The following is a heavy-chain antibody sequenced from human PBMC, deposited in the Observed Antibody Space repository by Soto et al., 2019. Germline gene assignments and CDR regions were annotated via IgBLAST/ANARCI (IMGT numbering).Heavy chain of an antibody. Sequence: GESLKISCKGSGYSFTSYWISWVRQMPGKGLEWMGRIDPSDSYTNYSPSFQGHVTISADKSISTAYLQWSSLKASDTAMYYCARLLRDSQWEPLPPYSYGMDVWGQGTTVTVSS. CDR2: IDPSDSYT. D-gene: IGHD1-26*01. V-gene: IGHV5-10-1*01. CDR1: GYSFTSYW. CDR3: ARLLRDSQWEPLPPYSYGMDV. J-gene: IGHJ6*02.